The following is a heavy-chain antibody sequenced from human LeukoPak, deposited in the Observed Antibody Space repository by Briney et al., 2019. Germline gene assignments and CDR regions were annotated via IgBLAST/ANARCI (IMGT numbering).Heavy chain of an antibody. V-gene: IGHV4-38-2*02. CDR3: ARDGTSGWPEY. CDR1: GYSISSGYH. Sequence: PSETLSLTCSVSGYSISSGYHWGWIRQSPGKGPEWIGSIYHSGSTYFNPSLKSRVTMFVDTSKNQFSLKVYSVTAADTAVYYCARDGTSGWPEYWGQGALVTVSS. CDR2: IYHSGST. D-gene: IGHD6-19*01. J-gene: IGHJ4*02.